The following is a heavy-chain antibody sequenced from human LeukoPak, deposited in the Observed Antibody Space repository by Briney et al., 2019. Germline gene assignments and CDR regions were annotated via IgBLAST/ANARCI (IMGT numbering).Heavy chain of an antibody. V-gene: IGHV4-38-2*02. J-gene: IGHJ4*02. D-gene: IGHD3-22*01. CDR1: GYSISSGYY. CDR2: IYHSGST. Sequence: PETLSLTCTVSGYSISSGYYWGWIRQPPGKGLEWIGSIYHSGSTYYNPSLKSRVTISVDTSKNQFSLKLSSVTAADTAVYYCARVNYYDSSGSEKFDYWGQGTLVTVSS. CDR3: ARVNYYDSSGSEKFDY.